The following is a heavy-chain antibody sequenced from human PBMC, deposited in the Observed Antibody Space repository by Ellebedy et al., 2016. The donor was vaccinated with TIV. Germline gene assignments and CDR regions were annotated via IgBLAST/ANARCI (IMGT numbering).Heavy chain of an antibody. Sequence: GESLKISCVGSGFSFRSYWMSWVRQAPGKGLEWVANMRQDGGDKYYADSVKGRFTISRDTSNNTVHLEMNSLRAEDTAIYYCARVDILRWYYFDSWGQGTLVTVSS. J-gene: IGHJ4*02. V-gene: IGHV3-7*03. D-gene: IGHD3-9*01. CDR3: ARVDILRWYYFDS. CDR2: MRQDGGDK. CDR1: GFSFRSYW.